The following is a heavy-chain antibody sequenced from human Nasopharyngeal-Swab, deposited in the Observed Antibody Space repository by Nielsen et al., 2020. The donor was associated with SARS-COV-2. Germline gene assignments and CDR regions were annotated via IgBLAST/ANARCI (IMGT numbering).Heavy chain of an antibody. CDR3: AKDMSPNTYYYYMDV. CDR2: IWYDGSNK. J-gene: IGHJ6*03. Sequence: GESLKISCAASGFTFSSYGMHWVRQAPGKGLEWVAVIWYDGSNKYYADSVKGRFTISRDNSKNTLYLQMNSLRAEDTAVYYCAKDMSPNTYYYYMDVWGKGTTVTVSS. CDR1: GFTFSSYG. D-gene: IGHD3-10*02. V-gene: IGHV3-33*06.